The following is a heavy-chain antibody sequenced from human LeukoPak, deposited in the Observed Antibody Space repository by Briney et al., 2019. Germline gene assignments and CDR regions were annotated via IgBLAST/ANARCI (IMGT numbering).Heavy chain of an antibody. CDR2: FSYSGNT. CDR1: GGSVSSYY. J-gene: IGHJ4*02. Sequence: SETLSLTCTVSGGSVSSYYWSWIRQPPGKGLEWIGYFSYSGNTNCNPSLKSRVTISVDTSRNQFSLKLRSVTAADTAIYYCARGPLDSGYTYFDYWGQGTLVPVAS. CDR3: ARGPLDSGYTYFDY. D-gene: IGHD5-12*01. V-gene: IGHV4-59*02.